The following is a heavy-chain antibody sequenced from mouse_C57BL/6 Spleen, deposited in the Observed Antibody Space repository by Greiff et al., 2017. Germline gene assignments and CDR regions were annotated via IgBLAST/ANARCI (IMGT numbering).Heavy chain of an antibody. D-gene: IGHD1-1*01. J-gene: IGHJ2*01. Sequence: VQLQQSGAELMKPGASVKLSCKATGYTFTGYWIEWVKQRPGHGLEWIGEILPGSGSPNYNEKFKGKATFTADTSSNTAYMQLSSLTTEDSAIYYCARWSIYYYGSSYLYYFDYWGQGTTLTVSS. CDR3: ARWSIYYYGSSYLYYFDY. V-gene: IGHV1-9*01. CDR2: ILPGSGSP. CDR1: GYTFTGYW.